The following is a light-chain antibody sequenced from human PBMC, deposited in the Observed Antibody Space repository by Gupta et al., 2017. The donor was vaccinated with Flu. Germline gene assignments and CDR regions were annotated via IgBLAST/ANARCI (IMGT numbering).Light chain of an antibody. J-gene: IGLJ3*02. CDR1: SSNIGNNY. CDR2: EDD. Sequence: VTISCSGYSSNIGNNYVSWYQQVPGTAPKLLTYEDDKRPSGIPARFSASKSGTSATLGIAGLQTGDEADYYCIAWDVGLSSVLFGGGTKLTVL. CDR3: IAWDVGLSSVL. V-gene: IGLV1-51*02.